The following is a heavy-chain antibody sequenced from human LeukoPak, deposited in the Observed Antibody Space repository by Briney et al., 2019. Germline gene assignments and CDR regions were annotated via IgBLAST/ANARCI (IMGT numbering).Heavy chain of an antibody. Sequence: GESLKISCKGSGYSFTSYWIGWVRQMPGKGLEWMGIIYPGDSDTSYSPSFQGQVTISADKSISTAYLQWSSLKASDTAMYYCATTDGIVGATKSYAFDIWGQGTMVTVSS. J-gene: IGHJ3*02. CDR1: GYSFTSYW. CDR2: IYPGDSDT. D-gene: IGHD1-26*01. V-gene: IGHV5-51*01. CDR3: ATTDGIVGATKSYAFDI.